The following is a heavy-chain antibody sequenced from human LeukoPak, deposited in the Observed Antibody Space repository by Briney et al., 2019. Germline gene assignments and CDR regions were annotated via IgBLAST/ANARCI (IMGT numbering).Heavy chain of an antibody. D-gene: IGHD4-23*01. V-gene: IGHV3-30*18. CDR3: AKDPAGGGNSILGAFDI. Sequence: GRSLRLSCAASGXTFSSYGVHWVRQAPGKGLEWVAVISYDGSNKYYADSVKGRFTISRDNSKNTLYQQMNSLRAEDTAVYYCAKDPAGGGNSILGAFDIWGQGTMVTVSS. CDR1: GXTFSSYG. J-gene: IGHJ3*02. CDR2: ISYDGSNK.